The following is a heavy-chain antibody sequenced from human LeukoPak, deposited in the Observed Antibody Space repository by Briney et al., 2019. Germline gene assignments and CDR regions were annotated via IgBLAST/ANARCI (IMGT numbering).Heavy chain of an antibody. CDR3: AKECDYSPGHKFDL. CDR2: LFTGGGRT. CDR1: GFTFNNYL. Sequence: QTGGSLRLSCAASGFTFNNYLMSWVRQAPGKGLERVSVLFTGGGRTLYADSVKGRFTISGDTSRTTLYLQMNGLRAEDTAVYYCAKECDYSPGHKFDLWGQGTLVTVSS. J-gene: IGHJ4*02. V-gene: IGHV3-23*01. D-gene: IGHD3-10*01.